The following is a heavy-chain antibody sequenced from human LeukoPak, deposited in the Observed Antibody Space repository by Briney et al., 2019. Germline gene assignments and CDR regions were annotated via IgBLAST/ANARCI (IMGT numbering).Heavy chain of an antibody. CDR3: ARRAAAGTPYYYYGVDV. CDR1: GFTFSSYA. Sequence: GGSLRLSCAASGFTFSSYAMHWVRQAPGKGLEWVAVISYDGSNKYYADSVKGRFTISRDNSKNTLYLQMNSLRAEDTAVYYCARRAAAGTPYYYYGVDVWGQGTTVTVSS. D-gene: IGHD6-13*01. J-gene: IGHJ6*02. CDR2: ISYDGSNK. V-gene: IGHV3-30-3*01.